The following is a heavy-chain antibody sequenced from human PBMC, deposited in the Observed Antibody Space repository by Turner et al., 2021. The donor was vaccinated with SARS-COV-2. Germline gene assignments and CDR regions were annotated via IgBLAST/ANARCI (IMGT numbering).Heavy chain of an antibody. V-gene: IGHV4-34*01. CDR1: GESFIGYY. J-gene: IGHJ4*02. CDR2: VNHSGNT. CDR3: ARGQSGYDLYYFDN. D-gene: IGHD5-12*01. Sequence: QVQLQQWGAGLLKPSETLSLTCAVYGESFIGYYWSWIRQPPGKGQEWLGEVNHSGNTHYNPSLKSRVTISIDTSKNQFSLKLSSVTAADTAVYYCARGQSGYDLYYFDNWGQGTLVTVSS.